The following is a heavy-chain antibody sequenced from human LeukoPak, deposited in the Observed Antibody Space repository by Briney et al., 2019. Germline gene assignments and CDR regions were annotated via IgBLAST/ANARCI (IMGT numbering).Heavy chain of an antibody. CDR3: ARVLRTTVRGVNGHFDT. CDR1: GFTFSNFA. V-gene: IGHV3-23*01. J-gene: IGHJ4*02. Sequence: PGGSLRLSCAASGFTFSNFAMSWVRQAPGKGLEWVSGIPYTGDSTDYADSVKGRFSISRDNSKNTLYLQMNSLRVEDTAVYYCARVLRTTVRGVNGHFDTWGQGTLVTVSS. CDR2: IPYTGDST. D-gene: IGHD3-10*01.